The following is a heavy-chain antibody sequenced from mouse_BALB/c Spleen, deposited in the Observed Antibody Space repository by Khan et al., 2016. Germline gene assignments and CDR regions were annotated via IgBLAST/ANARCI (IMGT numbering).Heavy chain of an antibody. V-gene: IGHV3-2*02. CDR3: ARKNYYGYAVDY. J-gene: IGHJ4*01. CDR1: GYSITSNYA. Sequence: EVQLQESGPGLVKPSQSLSLTCTVTGYSITSNYAWNWIRQFPGNKLEWMGYISYSGSTSYNPSLQSRISITRDTYKNQFFLQLTSVTTADTATYYCARKNYYGYAVDYKGQGTSVTVSS. CDR2: ISYSGST. D-gene: IGHD1-1*01.